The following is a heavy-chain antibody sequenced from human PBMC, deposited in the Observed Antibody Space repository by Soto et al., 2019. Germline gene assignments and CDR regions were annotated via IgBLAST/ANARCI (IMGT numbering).Heavy chain of an antibody. CDR1: GGTFSSYA. J-gene: IGHJ6*02. V-gene: IGHV1-69*01. CDR3: ASGGCGGDRLYYYYGIDV. D-gene: IGHD2-21*02. CDR2: IIPIFGTA. Sequence: QVQMVQSGAEVKKPGSSVKVSCKASGGTFSSYAISWVRQAPGQGLEWMGGIIPIFGTANYAQKFQGRVTITADESTSTAYMELSSLRSEDTAVYYCASGGCGGDRLYYYYGIDVWRQGTTVTVSS.